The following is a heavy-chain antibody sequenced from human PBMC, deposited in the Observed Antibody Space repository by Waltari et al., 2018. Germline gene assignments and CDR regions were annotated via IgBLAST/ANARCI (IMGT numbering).Heavy chain of an antibody. V-gene: IGHV4-4*07. CDR3: VRLAATSYFDY. J-gene: IGHJ4*02. CDR2: IYPSGTT. Sequence: QVQLQESGPGLVKPSETLALRCTVSGGSISCYYWSWIRQPAGKGLEWIGRIYPSGTTNYNPSLQSRVTMSVDTSKNQFSLNLSSVTAADAAVYFCVRLAATSYFDYWGQGTLVSVSS. D-gene: IGHD2-15*01. CDR1: GGSISCYY.